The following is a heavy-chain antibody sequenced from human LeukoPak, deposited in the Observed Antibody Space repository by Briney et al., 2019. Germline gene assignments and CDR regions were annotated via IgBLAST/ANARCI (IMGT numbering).Heavy chain of an antibody. Sequence: GGSLRLSCAASGFTFSSYSMSWIRQAPGKGVEWVSYISGSASTIYYADSVKGRFTISRDNAKNSLYLQMNTLRAEDTAVYYCARVMGGLSAAGTHTFDYWGQGTLVTVSS. CDR2: ISGSASTI. CDR3: ARVMGGLSAAGTHTFDY. D-gene: IGHD6-13*01. V-gene: IGHV3-48*04. CDR1: GFTFSSYS. J-gene: IGHJ4*02.